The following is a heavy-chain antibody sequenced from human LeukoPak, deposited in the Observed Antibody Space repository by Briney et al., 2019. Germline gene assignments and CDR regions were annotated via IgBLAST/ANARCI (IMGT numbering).Heavy chain of an antibody. D-gene: IGHD6-13*01. V-gene: IGHV1-69*13. CDR3: ARRNSSPSYYFDY. Sequence: SVKVSCKASGGTFSSYAISWVRQAPGQGLEWMGGIIPIFGTANYAQKFQGRVTITADESTSTAYMELSSLRSEDTAVYYCARRNSSPSYYFDYWGQGTLVTVSS. CDR2: IIPIFGTA. J-gene: IGHJ4*02. CDR1: GGTFSSYA.